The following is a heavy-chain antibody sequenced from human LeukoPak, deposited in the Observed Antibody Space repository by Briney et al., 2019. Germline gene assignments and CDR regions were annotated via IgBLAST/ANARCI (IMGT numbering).Heavy chain of an antibody. CDR3: ARVSNSNIVAKN. D-gene: IGHD5-12*01. Sequence: TSETLSLTCTVSGGSISSGSYYWSWIRQPAGKGLEWIGRIYTSGSTNYNPSLKSRVTISVDTSKNQFSLKLSSVTAADTAVYYCARVSNSNIVAKNWGQGTLVTVSS. CDR1: GGSISSGSYY. J-gene: IGHJ4*02. CDR2: IYTSGST. V-gene: IGHV4-61*02.